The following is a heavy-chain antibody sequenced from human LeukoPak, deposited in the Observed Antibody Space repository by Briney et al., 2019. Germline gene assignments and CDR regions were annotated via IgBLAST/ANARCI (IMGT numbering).Heavy chain of an antibody. CDR2: IIPIFGTA. CDR3: AGGQAHYYMDV. CDR1: GGTFISYA. J-gene: IGHJ6*03. V-gene: IGHV1-69*05. Sequence: ASVKVSCKASGGTFISYAMSWVRQAPGQGLEWMGGIIPIFGTANYAQKFQGRVTITTDESTSTAYMELSSLRSEDTAVYYCAGGQAHYYMDVWGKGTTVTVSS.